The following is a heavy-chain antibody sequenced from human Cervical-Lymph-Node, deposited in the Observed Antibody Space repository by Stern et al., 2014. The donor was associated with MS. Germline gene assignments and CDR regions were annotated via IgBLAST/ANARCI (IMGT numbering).Heavy chain of an antibody. V-gene: IGHV4-59*01. CDR2: INDSGDT. Sequence: VQLVESGPGLVKPSETLSLTCRVSGGSMNTYFWNWIRQPPGKGLEWIGSINDSGDTKYSPSLQSRVTISIDTSKRQFSLKVSSVTAADTAIYYCARATGAATALLYWGRGSLVTVS. D-gene: IGHD2-2*01. J-gene: IGHJ4*02. CDR3: ARATGAATALLY. CDR1: GGSMNTYF.